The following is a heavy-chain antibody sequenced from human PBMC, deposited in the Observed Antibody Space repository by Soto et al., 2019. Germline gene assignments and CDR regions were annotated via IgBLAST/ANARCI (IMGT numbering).Heavy chain of an antibody. J-gene: IGHJ5*02. Sequence: EVQLLESGGGLVQPGGSLRLSCAASGFTFSSHVMSGVRQAPGWGLAWVAAASARNTNTYYADSVKGRFTISRDNSKSTVYLQLDSLRVEDTAVYHCAKDVTSHGPRGYSSSWYGWFDPWGQGTLVVVSS. CDR2: ASARNTNT. CDR1: GFTFSSHV. CDR3: AKDVTSHGPRGYSSSWYGWFDP. D-gene: IGHD6-13*01. V-gene: IGHV3-23*01.